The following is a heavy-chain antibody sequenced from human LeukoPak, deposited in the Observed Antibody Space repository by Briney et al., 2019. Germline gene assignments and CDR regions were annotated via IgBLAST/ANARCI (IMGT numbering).Heavy chain of an antibody. V-gene: IGHV4-31*03. CDR1: GGSISSGGYY. D-gene: IGHD4-23*01. Sequence: SQTLSLTCTVSGGSISSGGYYWSWIRQHPGKGLEWIGYIYYSGSTYYNPSLKSRVTISVDTSKNQFSLKLSSVTAADTAVYYYARPVVTHDAFDIWGQGTMVTVSS. CDR3: ARPVVTHDAFDI. CDR2: IYYSGST. J-gene: IGHJ3*02.